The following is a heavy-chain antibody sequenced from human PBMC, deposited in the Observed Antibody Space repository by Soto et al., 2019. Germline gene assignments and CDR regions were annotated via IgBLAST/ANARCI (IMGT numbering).Heavy chain of an antibody. V-gene: IGHV1-69*13. D-gene: IGHD3-22*01. CDR3: ARVNTRYYYDSSGYYPDRFHYFDY. J-gene: IGHJ4*02. CDR1: GGTFSSYA. CDR2: IIPIFGTA. Sequence: GASVKVSCKASGGTFSSYAISWVRQAPGQGLEWMGGIIPIFGTANYAQKFQGRVTITADESTSTAYMELSSLRSEDTAVYYCARVNTRYYYDSSGYYPDRFHYFDYWGQGTLVTVSS.